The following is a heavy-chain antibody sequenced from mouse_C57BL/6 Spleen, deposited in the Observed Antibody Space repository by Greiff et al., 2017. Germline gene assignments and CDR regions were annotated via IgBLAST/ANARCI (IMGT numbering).Heavy chain of an antibody. Sequence: QVQLKQPGAELVMPGASVKLSCKASGYTFTSYWMHWVKQRPGQGLEWIGEIDPSDSYTNYNQKFKGKSTLTVDKSSSTAYMQLSSLTSEDSAVYYCARLNYYGSSNWYFDVWGTGTTVTVSS. D-gene: IGHD1-1*01. CDR2: IDPSDSYT. J-gene: IGHJ1*03. CDR1: GYTFTSYW. CDR3: ARLNYYGSSNWYFDV. V-gene: IGHV1-69*01.